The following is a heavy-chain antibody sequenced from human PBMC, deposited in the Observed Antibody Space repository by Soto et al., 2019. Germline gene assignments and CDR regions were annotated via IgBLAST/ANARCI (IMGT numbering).Heavy chain of an antibody. V-gene: IGHV3-48*02. Sequence: GGFLRLSCAASGFMFSTYSMNWVRQAPGKGLEWVSYISTSSSTIYYADSVKGRFTVSRDNAKNSLYLQMNSLRDEDTAVYYCARDRRYYDSSGQKDYFDYWGQGTLVTVSS. D-gene: IGHD3-22*01. J-gene: IGHJ4*02. CDR2: ISTSSSTI. CDR3: ARDRRYYDSSGQKDYFDY. CDR1: GFMFSTYS.